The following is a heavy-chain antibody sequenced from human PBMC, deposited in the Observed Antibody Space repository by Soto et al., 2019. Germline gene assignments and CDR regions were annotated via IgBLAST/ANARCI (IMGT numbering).Heavy chain of an antibody. D-gene: IGHD3-22*01. J-gene: IGHJ5*02. CDR2: IFPSDSDT. CDR3: ARKDKSGYFNWFDP. Sequence: SGESLKISCRTSGYKFTSYWIAWVRQMPGKGLEWMGIIFPSDSDTRYSPSFQGQVTTSADRSTSTVFLQWASLKASDTAVYFCARKDKSGYFNWFDPWGQGTLVTVSS. CDR1: GYKFTSYW. V-gene: IGHV5-51*01.